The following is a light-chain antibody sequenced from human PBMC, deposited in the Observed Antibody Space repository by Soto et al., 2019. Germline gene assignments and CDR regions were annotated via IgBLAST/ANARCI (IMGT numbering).Light chain of an antibody. CDR1: QTVSSNY. CDR3: QLYGTSPKP. J-gene: IGKJ1*01. V-gene: IGKV3-20*01. Sequence: IVLTQSAGTLPSSAGERATLSWGASQTVSSNYLAWYQQNPGQAPRLLIYAASTRETGIPERFSGSLSGTDFTLSISRLEPEDFAVYYCQLYGTSPKPFGQGAKVDIK. CDR2: AAS.